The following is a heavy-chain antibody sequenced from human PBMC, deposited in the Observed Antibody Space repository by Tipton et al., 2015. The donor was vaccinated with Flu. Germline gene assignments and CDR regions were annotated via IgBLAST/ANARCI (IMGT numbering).Heavy chain of an antibody. D-gene: IGHD3-22*01. CDR2: INHSGST. J-gene: IGHJ4*02. CDR3: ARVSPRRVTAIVVVMLPEGYFDY. Sequence: LSLTCSVSGGSFSGYYWAWIRQPPGKGLEWIGEINHSGSTHYNSSLKSRVTMSVDSSTNQFSLHLSSVTAADTAVYYCARVSPRRVTAIVVVMLPEGYFDYWGQGTLAIVSS. CDR1: GGSFSGYY. V-gene: IGHV4-34*01.